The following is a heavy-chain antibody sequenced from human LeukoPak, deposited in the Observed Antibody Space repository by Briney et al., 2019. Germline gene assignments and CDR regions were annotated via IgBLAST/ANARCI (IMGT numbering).Heavy chain of an antibody. J-gene: IGHJ5*02. CDR2: IYYSGRT. CDR3: ARDRSLSGSEFDP. V-gene: IGHV4-59*01. CDR1: GDSISSYY. Sequence: SETLSLTCTVSGDSISSYYWTWIRQPPGKGLEWIGYIYYSGRTNYNPSLKSRVIISVDTSKNQFSLNLSSVTAADTAVYYCARDRSLSGSEFDPWGQGTLVTVSS. D-gene: IGHD3-3*01.